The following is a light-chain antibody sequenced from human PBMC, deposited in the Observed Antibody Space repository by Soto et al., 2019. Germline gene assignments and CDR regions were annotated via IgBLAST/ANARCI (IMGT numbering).Light chain of an antibody. CDR3: HQYCNSPMYT. J-gene: IGKJ2*01. Sequence: EIVLTQSPGPLSLSPGARATLSCRASQSVSSSYLEWYQQKPGQAPRLHLYGTSSSATSIPDRFSGSGSGTYFSRTISRLEPEDFAVYYCHQYCNSPMYTFGQGTKLLIK. V-gene: IGKV3-20*01. CDR2: GTS. CDR1: QSVSSSY.